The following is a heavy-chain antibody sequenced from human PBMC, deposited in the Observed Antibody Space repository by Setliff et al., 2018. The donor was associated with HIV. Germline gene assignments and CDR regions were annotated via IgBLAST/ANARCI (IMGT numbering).Heavy chain of an antibody. CDR1: GYTFTTYA. V-gene: IGHV7-4-1*02. J-gene: IGHJ6*03. D-gene: IGHD2-15*01. Sequence: GASVKVSCKASGYTFTTYAMNWVRQAPGQGLEWMGWINTNTGNPTYAQGFTGRFVFSLDTSVSTAYLQISSLKAEDTAVYCCAREVVVAGVHYYNMDVWGKGTTVTVSS. CDR2: INTNTGNP. CDR3: AREVVVAGVHYYNMDV.